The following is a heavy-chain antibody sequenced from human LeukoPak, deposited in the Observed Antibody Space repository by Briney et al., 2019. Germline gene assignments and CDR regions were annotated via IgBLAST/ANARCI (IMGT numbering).Heavy chain of an antibody. J-gene: IGHJ4*02. CDR3: ARGGSGSPLDY. Sequence: TSYQQICLQQAHGQALGCMGWISAYNGNKNYAQKLQARVSMTTDTSTSTAYMELRSLRSDDTAVYYCARGGSGSPLDYWGQGTLVTVSS. D-gene: IGHD6-19*01. V-gene: IGHV1-18*01. CDR2: ISAYNGNK. CDR1: TSYQ.